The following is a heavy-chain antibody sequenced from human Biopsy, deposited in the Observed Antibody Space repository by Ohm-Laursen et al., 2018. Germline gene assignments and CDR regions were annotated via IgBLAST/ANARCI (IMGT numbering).Heavy chain of an antibody. J-gene: IGHJ5*02. CDR2: IFKSANT. CDR3: ARGDYFDSNGYFWFDP. CDR1: GGSISSGGSY. D-gene: IGHD3-22*01. Sequence: SQTLSLTCTVSGGSISSGGSYWSWIRQRPGKGLEWIGYIFKSANTYYNPSLKNLITISGDKSKNQFSLKLNSVTAADTAVYYCARGDYFDSNGYFWFDPWGQGTLVTVSS. V-gene: IGHV4-31*01.